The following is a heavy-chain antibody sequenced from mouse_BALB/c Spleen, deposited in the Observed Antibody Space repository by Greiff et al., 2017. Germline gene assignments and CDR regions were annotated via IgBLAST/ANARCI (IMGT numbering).Heavy chain of an antibody. Sequence: EVQLVESGGGLVKPGGSLKLSCAASGFTFSSYAMSWVRQSPEKRLEWVAEISSGGSYTYYPDTVTGRFTISRDNAKNTLYLEMSSLRSEDTAMYYCARDPYYGNYDAMDYWGQGTSVTVSS. CDR3: ARDPYYGNYDAMDY. J-gene: IGHJ4*01. CDR1: GFTFSSYA. CDR2: ISSGGSYT. D-gene: IGHD2-10*01. V-gene: IGHV5-9-4*01.